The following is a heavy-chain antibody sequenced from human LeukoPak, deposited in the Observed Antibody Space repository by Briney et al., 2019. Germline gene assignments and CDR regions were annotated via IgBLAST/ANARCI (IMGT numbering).Heavy chain of an antibody. D-gene: IGHD6-19*01. CDR1: GFTFDDYG. CDR2: ISWNSGSI. Sequence: PGGSLRLSCVASGFTFDDYGMHWVRQAPGKGLECVSGISWNSGSIGYADSVKGRFTISRDNAKNSLYLQMNGLRTEDTALYYCAKDVGSGWSSLGYWGQGTLVTVSS. V-gene: IGHV3-9*01. J-gene: IGHJ4*02. CDR3: AKDVGSGWSSLGY.